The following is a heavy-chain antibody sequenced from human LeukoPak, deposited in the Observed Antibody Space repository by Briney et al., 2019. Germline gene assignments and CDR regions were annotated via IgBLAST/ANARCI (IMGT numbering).Heavy chain of an antibody. CDR1: GGSISSSSYY. D-gene: IGHD6-19*01. J-gene: IGHJ5*02. CDR2: IYYSGST. V-gene: IGHV4-39*07. Sequence: SETLSLTCTVSGGSISSSSYYWGWIRQPPGKGLEWIGSIYYSGSTYYNPSLKSRVTISVDTSKNQFSLKLSSVTAADTAVYYCARRRSSGWYAEVIDPWGQGTLVTVSS. CDR3: ARRRSSGWYAEVIDP.